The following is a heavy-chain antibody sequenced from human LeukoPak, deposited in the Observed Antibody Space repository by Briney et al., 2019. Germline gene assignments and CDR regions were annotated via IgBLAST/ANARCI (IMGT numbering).Heavy chain of an antibody. Sequence: SETLSLTCTVSGGSISSSSYYWGWIRQPPGKGLEWIGSIYYSGSTNYNPSLKSRVTISVDTSKNQFSLKLSSVTAADTAVYYCARIAAAGIQYWFDPWGQGTLVTVSS. CDR1: GGSISSSSYY. V-gene: IGHV4-39*07. D-gene: IGHD6-13*01. CDR3: ARIAAAGIQYWFDP. J-gene: IGHJ5*02. CDR2: IYYSGST.